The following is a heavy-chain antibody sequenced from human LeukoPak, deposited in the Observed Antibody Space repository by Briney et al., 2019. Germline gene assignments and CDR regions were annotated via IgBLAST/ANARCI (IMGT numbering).Heavy chain of an antibody. J-gene: IGHJ6*03. D-gene: IGHD3-10*01. Sequence: GGSLRLSCAASGFTFSSYWMHWVRQAPGKGLVWVSRINSDGSSTSYADSVKGRFTISRDNAKNTLYLQMNSLRAEDTAVYYCARDGAVRGPPGGWFGELLGYYYYYMDVWGKGTTVTVSS. CDR1: GFTFSSYW. CDR3: ARDGAVRGPPGGWFGELLGYYYYYMDV. V-gene: IGHV3-74*01. CDR2: INSDGSST.